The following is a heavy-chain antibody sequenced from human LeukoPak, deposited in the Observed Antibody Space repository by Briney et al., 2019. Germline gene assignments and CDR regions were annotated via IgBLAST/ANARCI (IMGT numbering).Heavy chain of an antibody. D-gene: IGHD3-10*01. Sequence: PSETLSLTCTVSGGSISSYYWSWIRQPPGKGLEWIGYIYYSGSTNYNPSLKSRVTISVDTSKNQFSLKLSSVTAADTAVYYCARDSGLHSSYYFDYWGQGTLVTVSS. J-gene: IGHJ4*02. V-gene: IGHV4-59*01. CDR3: ARDSGLHSSYYFDY. CDR2: IYYSGST. CDR1: GGSISSYY.